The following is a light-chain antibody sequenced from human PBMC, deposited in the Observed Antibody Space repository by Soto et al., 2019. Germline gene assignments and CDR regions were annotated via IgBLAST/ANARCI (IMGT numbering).Light chain of an antibody. CDR2: GAS. CDR1: QSVTGSY. V-gene: IGKV3-20*01. J-gene: IGKJ1*01. CDR3: QQYGGSPRT. Sequence: EIVLTQSPGTLSLSPGERATLSCRASQSVTGSYLAWYQQKPGQAPRLLIYGASSRATGIPDRFSGSESGTDFTITIARLEPEDFAVYYCQQYGGSPRTFGQGTKVEMK.